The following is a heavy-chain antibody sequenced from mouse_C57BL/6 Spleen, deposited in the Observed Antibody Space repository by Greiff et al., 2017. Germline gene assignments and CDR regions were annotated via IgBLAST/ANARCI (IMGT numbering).Heavy chain of an antibody. V-gene: IGHV14-3*01. Sequence: EVKLQESVAELVRPGASVKLSCTASGFNIKNTYMHWVKQRPEQGLEWIGRIDPANGNTNDAPKFQGKATITADTSSTTAYLQLSSLTSEDTAIYYCARDYSNTYYAMDYWGQGTSVTVSS. CDR3: ARDYSNTYYAMDY. CDR2: IDPANGNT. D-gene: IGHD2-5*01. CDR1: GFNIKNTY. J-gene: IGHJ4*01.